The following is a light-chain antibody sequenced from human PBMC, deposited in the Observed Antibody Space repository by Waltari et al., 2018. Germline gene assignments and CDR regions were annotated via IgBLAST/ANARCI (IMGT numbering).Light chain of an antibody. J-gene: IGLJ1*01. V-gene: IGLV3-25*03. Sequence: SYELTQPPSVSVSPGQTARITCSGDAFPRQFAYWYQQKPGQAPVLVIYKDTERPSGIPERVSGSSSGTTVTLNISGVQAEDEADYYCLSADSSGPYLYVFRTGTTVTVL. CDR3: LSADSSGPYLYV. CDR2: KDT. CDR1: AFPRQF.